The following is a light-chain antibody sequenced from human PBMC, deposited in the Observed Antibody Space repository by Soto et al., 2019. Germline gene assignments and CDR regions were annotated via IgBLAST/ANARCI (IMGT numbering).Light chain of an antibody. CDR3: QQYNNSPRYT. V-gene: IGKV3-15*01. Sequence: IVMTQSPATLSVSPGERATLSCRASQSVSSNLAWYQQKPGQAPRLLIYGASTRATGIPARFSGSGSGTDFTVTISSLQSDDVSVYYCQQYNNSPRYTFGQGTKVEIK. J-gene: IGKJ1*01. CDR2: GAS. CDR1: QSVSSN.